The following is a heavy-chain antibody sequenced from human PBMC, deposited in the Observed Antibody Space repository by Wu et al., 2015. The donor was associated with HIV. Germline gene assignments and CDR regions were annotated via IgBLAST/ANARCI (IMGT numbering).Heavy chain of an antibody. Sequence: QVQLVQSGAEVKKPGASVKVSCKASGYTFTGYYMHWVRQAPGQGLEWMGWINPNSGGTNYAQKFQGRVTMTRDTSISTAYMELSRLRSDDTAVYYCARFDSYFDWLSRHDAFDIWGQGTMVTVSS. V-gene: IGHV1-2*02. CDR2: INPNSGGT. CDR1: GYTFTGYY. D-gene: IGHD3-9*01. CDR3: ARFDSYFDWLSRHDAFDI. J-gene: IGHJ3*02.